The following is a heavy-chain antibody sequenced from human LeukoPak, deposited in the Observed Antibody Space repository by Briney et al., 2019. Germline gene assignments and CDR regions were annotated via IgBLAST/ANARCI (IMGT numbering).Heavy chain of an antibody. CDR2: INPSGGIT. CDR1: GYTFTSYY. D-gene: IGHD1-26*01. J-gene: IGHJ3*02. Sequence: GASVKVSCKASGYTFTSYYMHWVRQAPGQGLAWMGIINPSGGITSYAQKFQGRVAMTRDTSTSTLYMELSSLRSEDTAVYYCARGVGATSDAFDIWGQGTLVTVSS. CDR3: ARGVGATSDAFDI. V-gene: IGHV1-46*01.